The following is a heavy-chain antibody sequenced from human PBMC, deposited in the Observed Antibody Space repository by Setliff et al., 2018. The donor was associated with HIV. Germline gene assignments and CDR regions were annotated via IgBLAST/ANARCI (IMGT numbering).Heavy chain of an antibody. CDR3: AKPTSGLYPRSFDL. V-gene: IGHV3-23*01. Sequence: FYSFDMNWVRQTPEKGLEWVSAISPGSDITYYADSVKGRFTISRDDAKNMLFLQMNSLGPEDTAIYYCAKPTSGLYPRSFDLWGQGTKVTVSS. CDR2: ISPGSDIT. CDR1: FYSFD. J-gene: IGHJ3*01. D-gene: IGHD3-3*01.